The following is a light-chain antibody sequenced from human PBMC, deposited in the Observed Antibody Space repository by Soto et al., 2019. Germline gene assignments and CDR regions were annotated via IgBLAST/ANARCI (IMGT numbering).Light chain of an antibody. CDR1: QSVSSSY. CDR2: GAS. CDR3: QQYGGSPRT. J-gene: IGKJ1*01. Sequence: EIVLTQSPGTLSLSPGERATLSCRASQSVSSSYLAWYQQKPGQAPRLLISGASSRATGIPDRFSGSGSGTDFTLTISRLEPEDFAVYYCQQYGGSPRTFGQGTKVEIK. V-gene: IGKV3-20*01.